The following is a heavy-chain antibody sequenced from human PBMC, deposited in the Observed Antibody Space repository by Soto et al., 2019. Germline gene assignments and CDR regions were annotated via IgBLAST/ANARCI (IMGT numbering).Heavy chain of an antibody. Sequence: GGSLRLSCAASGFTFSSYAMHWVRQAPGKGLEWVAVISYDGSNKYYADSVKGRFTISRDNSKNTLYLQMNSLRAEDTAVYYCARNPPHYCSSTNCYYYGMDVWGQGTTVTVSS. V-gene: IGHV3-30-3*01. J-gene: IGHJ6*02. CDR1: GFTFSSYA. D-gene: IGHD2-2*01. CDR3: ARNPPHYCSSTNCYYYGMDV. CDR2: ISYDGSNK.